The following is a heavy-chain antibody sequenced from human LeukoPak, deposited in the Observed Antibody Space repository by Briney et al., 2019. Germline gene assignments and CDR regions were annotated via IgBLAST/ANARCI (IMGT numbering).Heavy chain of an antibody. CDR3: ARQIYGLFDY. D-gene: IGHD2/OR15-2a*01. Sequence: PGGSLRLSCAASGFTFTNAWMSWVRQAPGKGLEWVGRIKSKTDGGTTDYAAPVKGRFTISRDDSQDTLYLQMNSLKTEDTAVYYCARQIYGLFDYWGQGTLVTVSS. J-gene: IGHJ4*02. CDR1: GFTFTNAW. CDR2: IKSKTDGGTT. V-gene: IGHV3-15*01.